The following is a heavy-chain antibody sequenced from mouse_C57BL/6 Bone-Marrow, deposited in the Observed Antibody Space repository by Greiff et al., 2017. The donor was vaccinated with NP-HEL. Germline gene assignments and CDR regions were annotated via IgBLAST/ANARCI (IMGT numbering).Heavy chain of an antibody. J-gene: IGHJ3*01. Sequence: VQLQQPGAELVKPGASVKLSCKASGYTFTSYWMHWVKQRPGRGLEWIGRIDPNRGGTKYNEKFKSKATLTVDKPSSTAYMQLSSLTSEDSAVYYCARRYYGNYGGLNWDGAYWGQGTLVTVSA. CDR3: ARRYYGNYGGLNWDGAY. D-gene: IGHD2-1*01. CDR2: IDPNRGGT. V-gene: IGHV1-62-3*01. CDR1: GYTFTSYW.